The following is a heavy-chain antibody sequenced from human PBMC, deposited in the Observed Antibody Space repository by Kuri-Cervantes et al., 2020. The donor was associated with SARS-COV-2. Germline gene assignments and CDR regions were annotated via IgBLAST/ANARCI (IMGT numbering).Heavy chain of an antibody. J-gene: IGHJ6*02. V-gene: IGHV3-30-3*01. CDR1: GFTFSSYA. CDR3: ARGVAELRYYGMDV. Sequence: GGSLRLSCAASGFTFSSYAMHWVRQAPGKGLEWVAVISYDGSNKYYADSVKGRFTISRDNPKNTLYLQMNSLRAEDTAVYYCARGVAELRYYGMDVWGQGTTVTVSS. CDR2: ISYDGSNK. D-gene: IGHD1-7*01.